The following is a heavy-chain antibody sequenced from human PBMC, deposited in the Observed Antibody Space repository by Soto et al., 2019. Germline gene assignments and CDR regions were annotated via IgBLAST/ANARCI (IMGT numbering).Heavy chain of an antibody. CDR3: ARGGYSYGYHYYYYGMDV. CDR1: GGSFSGYY. Sequence: SETLSLTCAVYGGSFSGYYWSWIRQPPGKGLEWIGEINHSGSTNYNPSLKSRVTISVDTSKNQFSLKLSSVTAADTAVYYCARGGYSYGYHYYYYGMDVWGQGTTVTVS. J-gene: IGHJ6*02. V-gene: IGHV4-34*01. D-gene: IGHD5-18*01. CDR2: INHSGST.